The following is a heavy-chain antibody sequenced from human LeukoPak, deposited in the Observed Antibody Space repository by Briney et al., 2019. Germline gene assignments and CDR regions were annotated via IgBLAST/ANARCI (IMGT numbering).Heavy chain of an antibody. CDR1: GGSISSSSYY. CDR3: ARHLGYDRHPAEDY. D-gene: IGHD3-22*01. Sequence: PSETLSLTCTVSGGSISSSSYYWGWIRQPPGKGLEWIGSIYYSGSTYYNPSLKSRVTISVDTSKNQFSLKLSSVTAADTAVYYCARHLGYDRHPAEDYWGQGTLVTVSS. V-gene: IGHV4-39*01. CDR2: IYYSGST. J-gene: IGHJ4*02.